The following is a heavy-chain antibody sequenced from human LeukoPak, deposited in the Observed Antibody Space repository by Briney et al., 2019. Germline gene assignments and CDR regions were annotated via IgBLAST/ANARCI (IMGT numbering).Heavy chain of an antibody. CDR3: ARDSREAWFDP. CDR2: ISYSGST. Sequence: PSETLSLTCTVSSGSIRNYYWSWSRQPPGKGLEWIGYISYSGSTNYNPSLKSRVTISVDTSKNQFSLKLRSVTAADTAVYYCARDSREAWFDPWGQGTLVTVSS. J-gene: IGHJ5*02. V-gene: IGHV4-59*01. CDR1: SGSIRNYY.